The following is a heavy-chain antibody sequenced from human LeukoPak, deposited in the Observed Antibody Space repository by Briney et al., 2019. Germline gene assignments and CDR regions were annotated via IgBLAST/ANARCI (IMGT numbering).Heavy chain of an antibody. CDR3: ARARLKRPFDP. CDR1: GGSISSGDYY. D-gene: IGHD6-6*01. CDR2: IYHSGST. V-gene: IGHV4-30-4*01. J-gene: IGHJ5*02. Sequence: SETLSLTCTVSGGSISSGDYYWSWIRQPPGKGLEWIGYIYHSGSTYYNPSLKSRVTISVDRSKNQFSLKLSSVTAADTAVYYCARARLKRPFDPWGQGTLVTVSS.